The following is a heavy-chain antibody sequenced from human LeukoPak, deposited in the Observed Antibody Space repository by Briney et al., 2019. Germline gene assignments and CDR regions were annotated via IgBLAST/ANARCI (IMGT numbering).Heavy chain of an antibody. J-gene: IGHJ5*02. D-gene: IGHD4-17*01. CDR2: INSDGSST. CDR1: GFTFSSYW. V-gene: IGHV3-74*01. CDR3: TTVTTGDWFDP. Sequence: PGGSLRLSCAASGFTFSSYWMHWVRQAPGKGLVWVSRINSDGSSTSYADSVKGRFTISRDNAKNTLYLQMNSLRAEDTAVYYCTTVTTGDWFDPWGQGTLVTVSS.